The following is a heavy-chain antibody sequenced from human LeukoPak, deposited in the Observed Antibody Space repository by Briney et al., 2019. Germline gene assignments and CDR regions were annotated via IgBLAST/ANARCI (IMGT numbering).Heavy chain of an antibody. CDR2: IYSGGVT. V-gene: IGHV3-53*01. CDR3: ARAPSGWSDYWYFDL. Sequence: PGGSLRLSCAASGFTVSSNYMSWVRQAPGKGLEWVSLIYSGGVTYYAESVKGRFIISRDNSRNTLFLQMNSLRAEDTAVYYCARAPSGWSDYWYFDLWGRGTLVTVSS. CDR1: GFTVSSNY. J-gene: IGHJ2*01. D-gene: IGHD6-19*01.